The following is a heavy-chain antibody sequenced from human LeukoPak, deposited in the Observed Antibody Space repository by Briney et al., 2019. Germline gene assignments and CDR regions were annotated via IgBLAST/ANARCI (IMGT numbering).Heavy chain of an antibody. Sequence: GGSLRLSCAASGFTFSSYAMHWVRQAPGKGLEWVAVISYDGGNKYYADSVKGRFTISRDNSKNTLYLQMNSLRAEDTAVYYCAREGSIVVVAAAFDYWGQGTLVTVSS. V-gene: IGHV3-30*04. CDR3: AREGSIVVVAAAFDY. CDR2: ISYDGGNK. J-gene: IGHJ4*02. D-gene: IGHD2-15*01. CDR1: GFTFSSYA.